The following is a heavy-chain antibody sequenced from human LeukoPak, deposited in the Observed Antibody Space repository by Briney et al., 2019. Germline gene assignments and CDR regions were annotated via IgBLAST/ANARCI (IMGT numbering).Heavy chain of an antibody. CDR3: ARVKGTYCSSTSCYLFDY. Sequence: HPGGPLRLSCAASGFTFSSYWMSWVRQAPGKGLEWVANIKQDGSEKYYVDSVKGRFTISRDNAKNSLYLQMNSLRAEDTAVYYCARVKGTYCSSTSCYLFDYWGQGTMVTVSS. V-gene: IGHV3-7*01. D-gene: IGHD2-2*01. J-gene: IGHJ4*02. CDR1: GFTFSSYW. CDR2: IKQDGSEK.